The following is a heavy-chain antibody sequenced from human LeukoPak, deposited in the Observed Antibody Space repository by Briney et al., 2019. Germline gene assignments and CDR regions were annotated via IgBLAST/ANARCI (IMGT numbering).Heavy chain of an antibody. CDR2: ISSNGVST. D-gene: IGHD1-14*01. Sequence: GGSLRLSCAASGFTFSSYAMHWVRQAPGKGLEYVSVISSNGVSTYYADSVKGRFTISRDNSKNTLYLQMGSLRAEDMAVYHCARSVFRYGSYYFDYWGQGTLATVSS. J-gene: IGHJ4*02. V-gene: IGHV3-64*02. CDR1: GFTFSSYA. CDR3: ARSVFRYGSYYFDY.